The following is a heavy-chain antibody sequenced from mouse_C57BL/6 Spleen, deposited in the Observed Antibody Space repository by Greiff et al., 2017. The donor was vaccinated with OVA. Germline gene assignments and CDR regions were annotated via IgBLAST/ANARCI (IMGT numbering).Heavy chain of an antibody. CDR3: ASYGNYERWFAY. CDR2: IYPGSGNT. Sequence: VQLQQSGAELVRPGASVKLSCKASGYTFTDYYINWVKQRPGQGLEWIARIYPGSGNTYYNEKFKGKATLTAEKSSSTAYMQLSSLTSEDSAVYFCASYGNYERWFAYWGQGTLVTVSA. D-gene: IGHD2-1*01. J-gene: IGHJ3*01. CDR1: GYTFTDYY. V-gene: IGHV1-76*01.